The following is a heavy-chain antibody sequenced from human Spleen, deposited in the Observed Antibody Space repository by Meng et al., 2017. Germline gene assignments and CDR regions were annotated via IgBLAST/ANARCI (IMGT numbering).Heavy chain of an antibody. V-gene: IGHV4-59*12. D-gene: IGHD3-10*01. Sequence: QVQLQESGPGLVKPSETLSLTCTVSGGSIRNDYWSWIRQSPGKGLEWIAYIYDSETTNYSPSLESRVTISIDTSKNQFSLKLTSVTAADTAVYHCLRGSGGSVWGQGTLVTVSS. CDR1: GGSIRNDY. CDR2: IYDSETT. J-gene: IGHJ1*01. CDR3: LRGSGGSV.